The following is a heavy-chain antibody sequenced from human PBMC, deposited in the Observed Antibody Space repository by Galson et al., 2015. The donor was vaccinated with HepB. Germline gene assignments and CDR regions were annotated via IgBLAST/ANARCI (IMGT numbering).Heavy chain of an antibody. CDR3: TTTVRPEDFVDY. V-gene: IGHV3-15*01. CDR2: IKSRTFGGTA. Sequence: SLRLSCAASGFTFSDAWMSWVRQAPGKGLEWVGRIKSRTFGGTADYGIPVKGRFTISRDDSKHTLSLLMNSLKTEDTAVYYCTTTVRPEDFVDYWGQGSLVTVSS. D-gene: IGHD1-14*01. CDR1: GFTFSDAW. J-gene: IGHJ4*02.